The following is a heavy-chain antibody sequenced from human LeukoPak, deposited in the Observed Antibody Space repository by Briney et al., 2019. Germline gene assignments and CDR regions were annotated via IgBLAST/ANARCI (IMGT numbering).Heavy chain of an antibody. V-gene: IGHV3-7*01. CDR1: GFTFSSYW. CDR3: ARESSGVLGFDY. J-gene: IGHJ4*02. D-gene: IGHD3-10*01. CDR2: IKQDGSEK. Sequence: PGGSLRLSCAASGFTFSSYWMSWVRQAPGKGLEWVANIKQDGSEKYYVDSVKGRFTISRDNAKNALYRQMNSLRDEDTAVYYCARESSGVLGFDYWGQGTLVTVSS.